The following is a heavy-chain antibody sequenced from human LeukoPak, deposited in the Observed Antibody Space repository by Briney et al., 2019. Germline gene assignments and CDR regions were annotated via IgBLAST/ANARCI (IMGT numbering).Heavy chain of an antibody. J-gene: IGHJ4*02. Sequence: PGGSLRLSCAASGFTFSSYAMHGVRQAPGKGLEWVAVISYDGSNKYYADSVKGRFTISRDNSKNTLYLQMNSLRAEDTAVYYCARASHSWGQGTLVTVSS. V-gene: IGHV3-30-3*01. CDR2: ISYDGSNK. CDR3: ARASHS. D-gene: IGHD6-6*01. CDR1: GFTFSSYA.